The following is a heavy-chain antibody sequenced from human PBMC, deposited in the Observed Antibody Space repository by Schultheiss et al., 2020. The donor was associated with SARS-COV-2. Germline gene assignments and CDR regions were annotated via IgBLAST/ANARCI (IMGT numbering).Heavy chain of an antibody. J-gene: IGHJ4*02. CDR1: GFTFSSYA. D-gene: IGHD2-2*01. CDR3: AKDSRSVPAARGYFDY. CDR2: VSGSGSST. Sequence: GGSLRLSCVASGFTFSSYAMSWVRQAPGKGLEWVSAVSGSGSSTYYADSVKGRFTISRDNSKNTLYLQMNSLRAEDTAVYFCAKDSRSVPAARGYFDYWGQGTLVTVSS. V-gene: IGHV3-23*01.